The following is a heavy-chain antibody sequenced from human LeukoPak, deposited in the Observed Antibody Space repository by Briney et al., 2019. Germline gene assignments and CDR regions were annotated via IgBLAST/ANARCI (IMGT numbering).Heavy chain of an antibody. J-gene: IGHJ4*02. Sequence: PGGSLRLSCAASGFTFSSYAMTWVRQAPRKGLEWVSTIRGSDDSTYYADSVKGRFTISRDNSKNTLYLQMNSLRAEDTAIYYCAKDTGPAAGITADYWGQGTLVTVSS. D-gene: IGHD6-13*01. CDR2: IRGSDDST. CDR3: AKDTGPAAGITADY. CDR1: GFTFSSYA. V-gene: IGHV3-23*01.